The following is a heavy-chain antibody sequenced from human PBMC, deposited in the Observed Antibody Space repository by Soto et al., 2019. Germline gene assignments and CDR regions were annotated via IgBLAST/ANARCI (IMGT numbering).Heavy chain of an antibody. CDR3: ARSQGGSSSLDIYYYYYYGMDV. D-gene: IGHD2-15*01. CDR2: IIPIFGTA. V-gene: IGHV1-69*01. CDR1: GGTFSSYA. Sequence: QVQLVQSGAEVKKPGSSVKVSCKAPGGTFSSYAISWVRQAPGQGLEWMGGIIPIFGTAKYAQKFQVRVTITADESTSTGYMELSSLRSEDTAVYYCARSQGGSSSLDIYYYYYYGMDVWGQGPTVTVSS. J-gene: IGHJ6*02.